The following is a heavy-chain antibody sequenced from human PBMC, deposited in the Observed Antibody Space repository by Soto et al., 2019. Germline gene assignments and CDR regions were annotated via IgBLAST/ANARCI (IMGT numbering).Heavy chain of an antibody. CDR1: GGSIGSYY. J-gene: IGHJ4*02. CDR3: ARGRDYFDY. V-gene: IGHV4-59*01. CDR2: IYYSGST. Sequence: SETLSLTCTVSGGSIGSYYWSWIRQPPGKGLEWIGYIYYSGSTNYNPSLKSRVTISVDTSKNQFSLKLSSVTAADTAVYYCARGRDYFDYWGQGTLVTVSS.